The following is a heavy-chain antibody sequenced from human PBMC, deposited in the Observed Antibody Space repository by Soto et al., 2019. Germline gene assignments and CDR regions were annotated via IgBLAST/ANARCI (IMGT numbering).Heavy chain of an antibody. CDR3: ARQPLRLQRLVRGGIDY. CDR1: GGSISSSSYY. V-gene: IGHV4-39*01. CDR2: IYYSGST. D-gene: IGHD6-13*01. Sequence: SETLSLSCTVSGGSISSSSYYWGWIRQPPGKGLEWIGSIYYSGSTYYNPSLKSRVTISVDTSKNQFSLKLSSVTAADTAVYYCARQPLRLQRLVRGGIDYWGQATLVTVSS. J-gene: IGHJ4*02.